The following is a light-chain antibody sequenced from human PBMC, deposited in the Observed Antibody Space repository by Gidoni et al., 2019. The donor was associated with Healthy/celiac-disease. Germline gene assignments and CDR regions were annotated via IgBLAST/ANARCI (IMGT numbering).Light chain of an antibody. CDR2: STN. CDR1: SGSVSTSYY. J-gene: IGLJ3*02. CDR3: VLYMGSGIWV. Sequence: QTVVTQKPSFSVSPGGTVTLTCGLSSGSVSTSYYPSWYQQTPGQAPRTLIYSTNTRSSGVPDRFSGFILGNKAALTITGAQADDESDYYCVLYMGSGIWVFGGGTKLTVL. V-gene: IGLV8-61*01.